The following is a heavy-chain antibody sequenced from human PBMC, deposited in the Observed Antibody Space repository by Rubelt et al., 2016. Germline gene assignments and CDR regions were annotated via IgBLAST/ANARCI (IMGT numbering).Heavy chain of an antibody. CDR1: GGTFSGYQ. Sequence: QVQLQQWGAGLLKPSETLSLTCAVYGGTFSGYQWSWIRQPPGKGLEWIGEINHRGITNHNPSLKSRVTISEDTPKNQFSLKLNCVTAADTAVYYCARQRQLITARRWFDPWGQGTLVTVSS. J-gene: IGHJ5*02. D-gene: IGHD6-6*01. V-gene: IGHV4-34*01. CDR3: ARQRQLITARRWFDP. CDR2: INHRGIT.